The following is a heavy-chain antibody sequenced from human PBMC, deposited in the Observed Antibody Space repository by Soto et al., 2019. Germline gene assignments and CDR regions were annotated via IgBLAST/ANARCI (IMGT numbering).Heavy chain of an antibody. V-gene: IGHV4-30-2*01. D-gene: IGHD3-3*01. CDR3: ARGITIFGVPRPGWFDP. J-gene: IGHJ5*02. Sequence: LSLTCAASGGSISSGGYPWSWIRQPPGKGLEWIGYIYHSGSTYYNPSLKSRVTISVDRSKNQFSLKLSSVTAADTAVYYCARGITIFGVPRPGWFDPWGQGTLVTVSS. CDR1: GGSISSGGYP. CDR2: IYHSGST.